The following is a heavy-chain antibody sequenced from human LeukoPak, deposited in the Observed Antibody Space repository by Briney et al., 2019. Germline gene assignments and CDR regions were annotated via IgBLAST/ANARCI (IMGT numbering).Heavy chain of an antibody. CDR1: GGSISSSSYY. V-gene: IGHV4-39*07. J-gene: IGHJ4*02. CDR2: IYYSGST. CDR3: ARGAPYFASFDY. D-gene: IGHD3-9*01. Sequence: PSETLSLTCSVSGGSISSSSYYWGWIRQPPGTGVEWIGSIYYSGSTYYNPSLKSRVTISVDTSKNKFSLKLSSVTAADTAVYYCARGAPYFASFDYWGQGTLVTVSS.